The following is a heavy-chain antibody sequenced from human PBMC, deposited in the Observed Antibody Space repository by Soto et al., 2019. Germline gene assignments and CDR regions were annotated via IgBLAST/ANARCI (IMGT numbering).Heavy chain of an antibody. CDR3: ATEGGGVGTYYFDS. Sequence: QVPLVQSGAEVKKPGSSVKVSCRASGITFTNYEISWVRQAPGQGLEWVGGILPIFGAASYAQKFQGRVTITADTSAYAAYLELSSLRSEDTAVYYGATEGGGVGTYYFDSWGQGTLGTVSA. J-gene: IGHJ4*02. CDR1: GITFTNYE. D-gene: IGHD3-16*01. V-gene: IGHV1-69*06. CDR2: ILPIFGAA.